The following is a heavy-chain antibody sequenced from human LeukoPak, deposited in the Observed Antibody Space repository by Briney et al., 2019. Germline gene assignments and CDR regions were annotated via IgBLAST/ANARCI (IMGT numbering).Heavy chain of an antibody. V-gene: IGHV3-7*01. Sequence: GGSLRLSCAASGFTFSSYWMSWVRQAPGKGLEWVANIKQDGSEKYYVDSVKGRFTISRDNAKNSLYLQMSSLRAEDTAVYYCARVGTVTTWYYYYYMDVWGKGTTVTVSS. CDR3: ARVGTVTTWYYYYYMDV. CDR1: GFTFSSYW. J-gene: IGHJ6*03. CDR2: IKQDGSEK. D-gene: IGHD4-17*01.